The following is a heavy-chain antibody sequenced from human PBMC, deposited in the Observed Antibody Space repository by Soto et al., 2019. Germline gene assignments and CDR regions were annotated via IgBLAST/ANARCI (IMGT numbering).Heavy chain of an antibody. CDR3: ASLPDYYGSGSYSNL. D-gene: IGHD3-10*01. CDR2: ISSSSSSYI. Sequence: GGSLRLSCAASGFTFSSYSMNWVRQAPGKGLEWVSSISSSSSSYIYYADSVKGRFTISRDNAKNSLYLQMNSLRAEDTAVYYCASLPDYYGSGSYSNLWGQGTLVTVSS. J-gene: IGHJ4*02. V-gene: IGHV3-21*01. CDR1: GFTFSSYS.